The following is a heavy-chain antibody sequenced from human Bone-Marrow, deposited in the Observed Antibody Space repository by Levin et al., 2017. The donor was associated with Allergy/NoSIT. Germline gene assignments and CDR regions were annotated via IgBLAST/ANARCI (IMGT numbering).Heavy chain of an antibody. CDR1: GFIFRSYW. CDR3: ARGRWGIASGGILVPYFDY. D-gene: IGHD3-16*02. CDR2: VKQDETEK. Sequence: GGSLRLSCAASGFIFRSYWMSWVRQAPGKGLEWVANVKQDETEKYYVDSVTGRFTISRDNAKSLLYLQMNSLRVEDTATYYCARGRWGIASGGILVPYFDYWGQGALVTVSS. J-gene: IGHJ4*02. V-gene: IGHV3-7*01.